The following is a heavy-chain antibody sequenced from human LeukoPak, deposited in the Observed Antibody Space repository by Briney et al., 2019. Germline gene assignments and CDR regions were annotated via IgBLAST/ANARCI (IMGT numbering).Heavy chain of an antibody. CDR2: ISGSGGST. J-gene: IGHJ4*02. V-gene: IGHV3-23*01. Sequence: GGSLRLSCAASGFTFSSYAMSWVRQAPGKGLEWVSAISGSGGSTYYADSVKGRFTISRDNSKNTLYLQMNSLRAEDTAVYYCAKLQKTGKYCSGGSCFHPFDYWGQGTLVTVSS. CDR3: AKLQKTGKYCSGGSCFHPFDY. CDR1: GFTFSSYA. D-gene: IGHD2-15*01.